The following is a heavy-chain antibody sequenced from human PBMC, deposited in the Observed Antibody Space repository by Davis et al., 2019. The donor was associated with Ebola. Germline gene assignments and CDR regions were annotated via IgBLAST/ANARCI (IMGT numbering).Heavy chain of an antibody. D-gene: IGHD4-23*01. Sequence: SVKVSCKASGGTFSSYAISWVRQAPGQGLEWMGGIIPIFGTANYAQKFQGRVTITADESTSTAYMELSSLRSEDTAVYYCARGGYGGNSGACDYWGQGTLVTVSS. J-gene: IGHJ4*02. CDR3: ARGGYGGNSGACDY. CDR2: IIPIFGTA. V-gene: IGHV1-69*13. CDR1: GGTFSSYA.